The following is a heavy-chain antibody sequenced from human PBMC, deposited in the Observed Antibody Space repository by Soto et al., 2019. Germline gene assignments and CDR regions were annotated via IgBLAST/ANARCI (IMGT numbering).Heavy chain of an antibody. Sequence: DVQLSESGGGLVQPGGSLTLSCAASRFTFRDFAMSWVRQAPGKGLEWVSSIGGTGSDTNYADSVKGRFTISRDNSKNTLYLKIDSLRDEDTAVYYCAKDAVPYNGKWDWFDSWGQGTLVIVSS. CDR3: AKDAVPYNGKWDWFDS. D-gene: IGHD1-20*01. V-gene: IGHV3-23*01. CDR2: IGGTGSDT. CDR1: RFTFRDFA. J-gene: IGHJ5*01.